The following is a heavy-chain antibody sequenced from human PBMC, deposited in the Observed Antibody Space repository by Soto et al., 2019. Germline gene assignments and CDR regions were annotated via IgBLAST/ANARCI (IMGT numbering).Heavy chain of an antibody. CDR1: GYTFTSYA. Sequence: ASVKVSCNASGYTFTSYAMHWVRQAPGQKLEWMGWINAGNGNTKYSQKFQGRVTITRDTSASTAYMELSSLRSEDTAVYYCARDDGYSYGLYYYYGMDVWGQGTTVTVSS. J-gene: IGHJ6*02. CDR3: ARDDGYSYGLYYYYGMDV. V-gene: IGHV1-3*01. CDR2: INAGNGNT. D-gene: IGHD5-18*01.